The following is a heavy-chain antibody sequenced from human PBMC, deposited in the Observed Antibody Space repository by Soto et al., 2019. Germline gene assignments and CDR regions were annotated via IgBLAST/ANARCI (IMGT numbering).Heavy chain of an antibody. CDR2: ISYDGSNK. CDR1: GFTFFSYG. Sequence: PGGSLRLSCAASGFTFFSYGMHWVRQAPGKGLGWVAVISYDGSNKYYGDSVKGRFTISRDNSKNTLYLQMNSLRADDTAVYYCAKDRAGDIYVAARSGLDYWGQGTLVTVSS. CDR3: AKDRAGDIYVAARSGLDY. D-gene: IGHD3-3*01. J-gene: IGHJ4*02. V-gene: IGHV3-30*18.